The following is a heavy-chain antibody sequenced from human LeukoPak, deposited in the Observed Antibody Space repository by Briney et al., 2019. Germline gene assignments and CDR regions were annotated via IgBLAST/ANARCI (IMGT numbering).Heavy chain of an antibody. J-gene: IGHJ4*02. CDR2: ISSSSSYI. Sequence: GGSLRLSCAASGFTFSSYSMNWVRQAPGKGLEWVSSISSSSSYIYYADSVKGRFTISRDNAKNSLYLQMNSLRAEDTAVYYCARGDKAAADPFDYWGQGTLVTVSS. CDR3: ARGDKAAADPFDY. V-gene: IGHV3-21*01. CDR1: GFTFSSYS. D-gene: IGHD6-13*01.